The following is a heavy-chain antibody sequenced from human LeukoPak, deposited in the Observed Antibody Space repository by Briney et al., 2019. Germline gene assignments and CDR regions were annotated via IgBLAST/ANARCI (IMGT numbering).Heavy chain of an antibody. CDR2: IKQDGSEK. CDR3: ARVNNREDLQPGIDDAFDI. Sequence: GGSLRLSCAASGFTFSSYWMSWVRQAPGKGLEWVANIKQDGSEKYYVDSVKGRFTISRDNAKNSLYLQMNSLRAEDTAVYYCARVNNREDLQPGIDDAFDIWGQGTMVTVSS. CDR1: GFTFSSYW. J-gene: IGHJ3*02. D-gene: IGHD1-14*01. V-gene: IGHV3-7*01.